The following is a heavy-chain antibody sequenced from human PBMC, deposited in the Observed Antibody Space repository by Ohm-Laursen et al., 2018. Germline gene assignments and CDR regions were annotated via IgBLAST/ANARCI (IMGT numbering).Heavy chain of an antibody. CDR2: TRNKANRYTT. CDR3: ARDGSDMGDY. J-gene: IGHJ4*02. D-gene: IGHD5-12*01. Sequence: GSLRLSCAASGFTFSDHYMDWVRLAPGKGLEWVGRTRNKANRYTTEFAASVKGRFTSSRDDSKNSLYLQMNSLRVEDTAVYYCARDGSDMGDYWGQGTLVTVSS. CDR1: GFTFSDHY. V-gene: IGHV3-72*01.